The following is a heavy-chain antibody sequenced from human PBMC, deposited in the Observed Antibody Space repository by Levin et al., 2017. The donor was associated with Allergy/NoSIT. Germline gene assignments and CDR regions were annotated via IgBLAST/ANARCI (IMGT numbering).Heavy chain of an antibody. J-gene: IGHJ6*03. CDR3: ARDLVRYCSSTSCPGYMDV. Sequence: GESLKISCAASGFTVSTNYMSWVRQAPGKGLEWVSVIYSGDSTYYADSVKGRFTISRDNSKNTLDLQMNSLRAEDTAVYYCARDLVRYCSSTSCPGYMDVWGKGTTVTVSS. CDR1: GFTVSTNY. V-gene: IGHV3-53*01. CDR2: IYSGDST. D-gene: IGHD2-2*01.